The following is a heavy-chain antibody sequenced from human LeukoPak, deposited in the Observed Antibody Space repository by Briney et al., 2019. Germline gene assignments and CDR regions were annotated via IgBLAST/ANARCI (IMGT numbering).Heavy chain of an antibody. J-gene: IGHJ1*01. CDR3: ARGGAARLHFQN. Sequence: GGSLRLSCAASGFTFSSYSMNWVRQAPGKGLEWVSSISSSSSYIYYADSVKGRFTISRDNAKNSLYLQMNSLRAEDTAVYYCARGGAARLHFQNWGQGTLVTVSS. CDR2: ISSSSSYI. CDR1: GFTFSSYS. V-gene: IGHV3-21*01. D-gene: IGHD6-6*01.